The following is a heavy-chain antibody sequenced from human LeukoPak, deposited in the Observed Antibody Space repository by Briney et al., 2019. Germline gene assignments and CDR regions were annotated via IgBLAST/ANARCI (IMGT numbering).Heavy chain of an antibody. CDR1: GDSISSGADY. J-gene: IGHJ4*02. V-gene: IGHV4-31*03. CDR2: IYYSGST. D-gene: IGHD3-22*01. CDR3: ARDYYDSTGYYNYCDY. Sequence: PSETLSLTCSVSGDSISSGADYWSWIRQHPGKGLEWIGYIYYSGSTYYNPSLKSRVTISLDTSKSQFSLKLSSVTAADTAVYYCARDYYDSTGYYNYCDYWGQGTLVTVSS.